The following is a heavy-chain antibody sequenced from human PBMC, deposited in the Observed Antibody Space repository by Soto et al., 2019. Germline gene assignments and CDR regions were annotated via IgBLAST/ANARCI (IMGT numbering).Heavy chain of an antibody. J-gene: IGHJ4*02. V-gene: IGHV3-21*01. CDR2: ISSSGDT. CDR3: ARGADYTNSNFDF. Sequence: EVQLVESGGGLVKPGGSLRLSCAVSGFAFSSYSVNWVRQAPGKGLEWISSISSSGDTYYTDLLKGRLAISRDNAKNSLFLQMTSVRDEDTAVYYCARGADYTNSNFDFWGQGTLVTVAS. CDR1: GFAFSSYS. D-gene: IGHD4-4*01.